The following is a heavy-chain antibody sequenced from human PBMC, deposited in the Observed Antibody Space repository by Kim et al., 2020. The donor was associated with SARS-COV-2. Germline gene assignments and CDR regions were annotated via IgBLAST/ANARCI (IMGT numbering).Heavy chain of an antibody. Sequence: GGSLRLSCVAPGFSLSGSWVSWVRQAPGKGLEWVADIKEDGSDEHYVDSVKGRFTISRDNDKNSVYLQMNSLRAEDTAVYYCARDRGYCSGGTCKTILDYWGQGTTVTVSS. V-gene: IGHV3-7*03. D-gene: IGHD2-15*01. J-gene: IGHJ4*02. CDR1: GFSLSGSW. CDR2: IKEDGSDE. CDR3: ARDRGYCSGGTCKTILDY.